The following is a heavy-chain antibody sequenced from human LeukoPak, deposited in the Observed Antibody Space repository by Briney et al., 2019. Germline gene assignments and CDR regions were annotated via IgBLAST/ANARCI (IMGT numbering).Heavy chain of an antibody. CDR2: MNPDSGDT. CDR3: ARGLGTYDSSEPTWPMISF. J-gene: IGHJ4*02. Sequence: ASVKVSCKASGYTFTSYEINWVRQASGQGLEWMGWMNPDSGDTAYSQKFQGRITMTRSTSISTAYMELSSLRSEDTAVYYCARGLGTYDSSEPTWPMISFWGQGTVVTVSS. D-gene: IGHD3-22*01. V-gene: IGHV1-8*01. CDR1: GYTFTSYE.